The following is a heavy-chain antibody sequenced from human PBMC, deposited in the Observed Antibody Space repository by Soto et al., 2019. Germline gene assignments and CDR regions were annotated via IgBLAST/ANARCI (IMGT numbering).Heavy chain of an antibody. CDR2: ISSSSSYI. D-gene: IGHD2-15*01. V-gene: IGHV3-21*01. Sequence: EVQLVESGGGLVKPGGSLRLSCAASGFTFSSYSMNWVRQAPGKGLEWVSSISSSSSYIYYADSVKGRFTISRDNAKNSLYLQMNSLRAEDTAVYYCAREGGAYCSGGSCYPPSLDYWGQGTLVTVSS. CDR3: AREGGAYCSGGSCYPPSLDY. J-gene: IGHJ4*02. CDR1: GFTFSSYS.